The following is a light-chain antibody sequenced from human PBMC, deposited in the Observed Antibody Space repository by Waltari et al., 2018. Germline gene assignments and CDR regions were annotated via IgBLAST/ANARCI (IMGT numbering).Light chain of an antibody. V-gene: IGLV1-47*01. CDR1: NANIVSDI. CDR2: RNN. J-gene: IGLJ1*01. CDR3: VGWDASLGGYV. Sequence: QSVLTQPPSASGTPGQRVTISCSGSNANIVSDILYWYQHLPGAAPKVLTYRNNQRPAGIPDRGSGAETGTSSARAISVLRSEDDGDYYCVGWDASLGGYVFGTGTKVTVL.